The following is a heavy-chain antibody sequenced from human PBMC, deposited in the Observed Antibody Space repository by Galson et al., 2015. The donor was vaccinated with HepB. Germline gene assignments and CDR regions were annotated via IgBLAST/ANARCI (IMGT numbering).Heavy chain of an antibody. J-gene: IGHJ4*02. Sequence: TLSLTCAVSGGSISSGGYSWSWIRQPPGKGLEWIGYIYHSGSTYYNPSLKSRVTISVDRSKNQFSLKLSSATAADTAVYYCARDNYDSSGYYPVFYWGQGTLVTVSS. CDR3: ARDNYDSSGYYPVFY. D-gene: IGHD3-22*01. V-gene: IGHV4-30-2*01. CDR2: IYHSGST. CDR1: GGSISSGGYS.